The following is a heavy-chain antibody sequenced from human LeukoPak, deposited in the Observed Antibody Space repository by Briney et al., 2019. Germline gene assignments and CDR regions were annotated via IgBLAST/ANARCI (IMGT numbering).Heavy chain of an antibody. CDR3: ARVRFGEFLLDY. J-gene: IGHJ4*02. CDR2: IYYSGST. D-gene: IGHD3-10*01. Sequence: SETLSLTCTVSGGSISSYYWSWIRQPPGKGLEWIGYIYYSGSTNYNPSLKSRVTISVDTSKNQFSLKLSSVTAADTAVYHCARVRFGEFLLDYWGQGTLVTVSS. CDR1: GGSISSYY. V-gene: IGHV4-59*01.